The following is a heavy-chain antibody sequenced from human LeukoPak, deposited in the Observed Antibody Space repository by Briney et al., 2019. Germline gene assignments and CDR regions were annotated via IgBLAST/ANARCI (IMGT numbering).Heavy chain of an antibody. CDR2: IYYSGST. J-gene: IGHJ4*02. V-gene: IGHV4-31*03. CDR3: AGAPIGSGNDYYFDY. CDR1: GGPISSGAYY. Sequence: SQTLSLTCTVSGGPISSGAYYWSWIRQHPGKGLEWIGYIYYSGSTYYNPSLKSRVIISIDTSKNQFSLNLSSVTAADTAVYYCAGAPIGSGNDYYFDYWSQGTLVTVSS. D-gene: IGHD3-10*01.